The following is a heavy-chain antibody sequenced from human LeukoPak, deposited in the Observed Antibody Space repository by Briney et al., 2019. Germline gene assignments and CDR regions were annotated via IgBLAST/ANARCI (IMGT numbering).Heavy chain of an antibody. D-gene: IGHD1-1*01. CDR2: INHSGST. CDR3: ARGRPPSGN. J-gene: IGHJ1*01. V-gene: IGHV4-34*01. CDR1: GGSFSGYY. Sequence: SETLSLTCAVYGGSFSGYYWSWIRQPPGKGLEWIGEINHSGSTNYNPSLKSRVTISLATSKNQFSLKLSSVTAADRAVVFVARGRPPSGNWGEEALLTASS.